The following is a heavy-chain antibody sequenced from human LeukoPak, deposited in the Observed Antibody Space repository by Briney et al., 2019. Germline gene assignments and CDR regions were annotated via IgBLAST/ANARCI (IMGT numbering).Heavy chain of an antibody. D-gene: IGHD1-26*01. J-gene: IGHJ3*02. CDR3: AKSRGSYSPDDAFDI. CDR2: VSVSGSST. CDR1: GFSFTIYA. V-gene: IGHV3-23*01. Sequence: GGSLRLSCAVSGFSFTIYAMSWVRQAPGKGLEWVSAVSVSGSSTYYADSAKGRFTISRDNSKNTLYLQMTSLRAEDTAVYYCAKSRGSYSPDDAFDIWGQGTLVTVSS.